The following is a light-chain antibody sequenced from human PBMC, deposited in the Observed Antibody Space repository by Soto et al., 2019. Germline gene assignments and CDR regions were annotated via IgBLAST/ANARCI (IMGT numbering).Light chain of an antibody. CDR1: SSDVGLYDF. CDR2: EVT. Sequence: ALTQPRSVSGSPGQSVSISCTGASSDVGLYDFVSWYQQHPGKAPKLLIYEVTYRPSGVSSRFSGSKSGNTASLTISGLQAEDEADYYCNSYTRFSTYVFGTGTKLTVL. V-gene: IGLV2-14*01. CDR3: NSYTRFSTYV. J-gene: IGLJ1*01.